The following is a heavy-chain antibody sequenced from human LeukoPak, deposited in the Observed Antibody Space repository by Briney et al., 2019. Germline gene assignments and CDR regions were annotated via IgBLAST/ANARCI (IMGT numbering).Heavy chain of an antibody. Sequence: ASVKVSCKASGYTFTSYGISWVRQAPGQGLEWMGWISAYNGNTNYAQKLQGRVTMTTDISTSTAYMELRSLRSDDTAVYYCARMGRVSCSSTSCFTGGGNYWGQGTLVTVSS. CDR3: ARMGRVSCSSTSCFTGGGNY. CDR2: ISAYNGNT. V-gene: IGHV1-18*01. D-gene: IGHD2-2*02. J-gene: IGHJ4*02. CDR1: GYTFTSYG.